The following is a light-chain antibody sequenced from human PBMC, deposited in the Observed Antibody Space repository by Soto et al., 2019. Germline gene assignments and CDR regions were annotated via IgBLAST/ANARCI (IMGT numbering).Light chain of an antibody. CDR1: SSDVGGYNF. Sequence: QSALTQAASVSGSPGQSITISCTGTSSDVGGYNFVSWYQQHPCRAPKLIIFDVSNRPSGVSNRFSGSKSANTASLTISGLQAEDDGHYYCSSYSDSTSAVVFGGGTKLTVL. V-gene: IGLV2-14*03. CDR3: SSYSDSTSAVV. CDR2: DVS. J-gene: IGLJ3*02.